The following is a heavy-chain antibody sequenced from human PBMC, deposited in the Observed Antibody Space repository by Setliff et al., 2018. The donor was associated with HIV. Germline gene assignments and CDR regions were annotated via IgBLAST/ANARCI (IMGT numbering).Heavy chain of an antibody. Sequence: PGESLKISCKGSGYSFPTYWIAWVRQMPGKGLEWMGVIYPDESDSRYSPSFRGQVTISADKSINTAYLQWSSLKASDTAMYYCARVDMGYYYDSSGYSHFDHWGQGTQVTVS. CDR2: IYPDESDS. CDR3: ARVDMGYYYDSSGYSHFDH. CDR1: GYSFPTYW. V-gene: IGHV5-51*01. D-gene: IGHD3-22*01. J-gene: IGHJ4*02.